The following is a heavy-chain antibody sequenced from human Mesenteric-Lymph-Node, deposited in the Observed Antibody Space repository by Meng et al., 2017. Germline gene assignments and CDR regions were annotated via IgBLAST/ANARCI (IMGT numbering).Heavy chain of an antibody. CDR1: GFTFSNYW. D-gene: IGHD2-15*01. CDR3: ARDPSRRAYCSGGSCYSEVYYYYYGMDV. J-gene: IGHJ6*02. V-gene: IGHV3-7*01. CDR2: IKQDGNEK. Sequence: GESLKISCAGSGFTFSNYWMTWVRQAPGKGLEWVANIKQDGNEKDYVDSVKGRFTISRDNVKNSVYLQMSSLRVEDTAVYYCARDPSRRAYCSGGSCYSEVYYYYYGMDVWGQGTTVTVSS.